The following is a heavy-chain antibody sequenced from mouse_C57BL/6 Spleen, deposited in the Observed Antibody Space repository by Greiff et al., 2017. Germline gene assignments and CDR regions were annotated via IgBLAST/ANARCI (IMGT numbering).Heavy chain of an antibody. V-gene: IGHV1-74*01. Sequence: QVQLKQPGAELVKPGASVKVSCKASGYTFTSYWMHWVKQRPGQGLEWIGRIHPSDSDTNYNQKFKGKATLTVDKSSSTAYMQLSSLTSEDSAVYYCAITTVVAKDAMGYWGQGTSVTVSS. CDR1: GYTFTSYW. D-gene: IGHD1-1*01. CDR2: IHPSDSDT. CDR3: AITTVVAKDAMGY. J-gene: IGHJ4*01.